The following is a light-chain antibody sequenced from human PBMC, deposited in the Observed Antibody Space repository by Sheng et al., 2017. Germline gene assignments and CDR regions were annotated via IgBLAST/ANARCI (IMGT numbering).Light chain of an antibody. CDR1: QSVSSN. Sequence: EIVMTQSPATLSLSPGERATLSCRASQSVSSNLAWYQQRPGQAPRLLIYGASTRATGIPPAXFSGSGSGTEFTLTITALQSEDFALYYCQQYNHWPRAFGPGTKVDIK. J-gene: IGKJ3*01. CDR2: GAS. CDR3: QQYNHWPRA. V-gene: IGKV3-15*01.